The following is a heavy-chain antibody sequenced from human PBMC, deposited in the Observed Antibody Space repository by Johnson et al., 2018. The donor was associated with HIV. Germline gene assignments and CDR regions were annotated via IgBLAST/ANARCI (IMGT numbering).Heavy chain of an antibody. CDR1: GFTFSSYG. V-gene: IGHV3-30*18. CDR3: AKSTQATILRESGPYGAFHI. CDR2: ISYDGSNK. Sequence: QVHLVESGGGAVQPGRSLRLSCAASGFTFSSYGMHWVRQAPGKGLEWVAVISYDGSNKYYADSVKGRFTISRDNSKSTLYVQMNSLRVEDTAVYYCAKSTQATILRESGPYGAFHIWGQGTMVTVSS. J-gene: IGHJ3*02. D-gene: IGHD2-2*01.